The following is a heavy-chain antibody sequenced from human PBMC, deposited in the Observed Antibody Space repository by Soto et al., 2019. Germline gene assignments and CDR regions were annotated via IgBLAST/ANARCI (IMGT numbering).Heavy chain of an antibody. CDR3: AKDRYCSSTSCTKKYYMDV. CDR2: ISGSGGST. Sequence: EVQLLESGGGLVQPGGSLRLSCAASGFTFSSYAMSWVRQAPGKGLEWVSAISGSGGSTYYADSVKGRFTISRDNSKNPLYLQMNSLRAEDTAVYYCAKDRYCSSTSCTKKYYMDVWGKGTTVTVSS. V-gene: IGHV3-23*01. CDR1: GFTFSSYA. D-gene: IGHD2-2*01. J-gene: IGHJ6*03.